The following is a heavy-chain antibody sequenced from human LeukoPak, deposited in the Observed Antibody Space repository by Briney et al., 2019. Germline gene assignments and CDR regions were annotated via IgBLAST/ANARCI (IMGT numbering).Heavy chain of an antibody. J-gene: IGHJ6*02. CDR3: ARGLPNTPYYYYGMDV. D-gene: IGHD2-2*02. Sequence: SETLSLTCAVYGGSFSGYYWSWIRQPPGKGLEWIGEINHSGSTNYNPSLESRVTISVDTSKNQFSLKLSSVTAADTAVYYCARGLPNTPYYYYGMDVWGQGTTVTVSS. CDR1: GGSFSGYY. V-gene: IGHV4-34*01. CDR2: INHSGST.